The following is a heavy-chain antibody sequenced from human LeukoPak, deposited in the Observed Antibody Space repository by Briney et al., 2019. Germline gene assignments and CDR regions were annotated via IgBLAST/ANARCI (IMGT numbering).Heavy chain of an antibody. V-gene: IGHV1-69*05. CDR1: GGTFSSYA. Sequence: SVKVSCKASGGTFSSYAISWVRQAPGQGLEWMGGIIPIFGTANYAQKFQGRVTITTDESTSTAYMELSSLRSEDTAVYNCASIYYDSSGYYYGYFDYWGQGTLVTVSS. CDR3: ASIYYDSSGYYYGYFDY. J-gene: IGHJ4*02. D-gene: IGHD3-22*01. CDR2: IIPIFGTA.